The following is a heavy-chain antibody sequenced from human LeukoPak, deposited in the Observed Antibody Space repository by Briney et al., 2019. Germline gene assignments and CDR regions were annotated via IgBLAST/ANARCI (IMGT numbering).Heavy chain of an antibody. CDR2: IRSKRYGGTT. CDR1: GFTFGDSV. D-gene: IGHD3-9*01. V-gene: IGHV3-49*03. Sequence: GRSLRLSCTASGFTFGDSVMSWFRQAPGKGLEWVAFIRSKRYGGTTQYAASVTGRFTISRDDSKSIAYLQMNSLKTEDTAVYYCSRSYDVLTGHFPPDYWGQGTLVTVSS. J-gene: IGHJ4*02. CDR3: SRSYDVLTGHFPPDY.